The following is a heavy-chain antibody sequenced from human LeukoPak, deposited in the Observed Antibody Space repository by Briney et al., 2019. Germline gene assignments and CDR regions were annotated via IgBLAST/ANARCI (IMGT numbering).Heavy chain of an antibody. V-gene: IGHV4-30-4*01. J-gene: IGHJ4*02. Sequence: PSETLSLTCTVSGGSISSSRYYWSWIRQPPGKGLEWIGYIYYSGSTYYNPSLKSRVTISVDTSKNQFSLKLSSVTAADTAVYYCARDSGLVGVDYWGQGTLVTVSS. CDR2: IYYSGST. CDR3: ARDSGLVGVDY. D-gene: IGHD1-26*01. CDR1: GGSISSSRYY.